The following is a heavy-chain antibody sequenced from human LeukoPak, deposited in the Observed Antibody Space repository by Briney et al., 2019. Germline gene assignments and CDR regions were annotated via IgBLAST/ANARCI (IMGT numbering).Heavy chain of an antibody. Sequence: ASVKVSCKASGYTFTSYYIHWVRQAPGQGLEWMGIINPSGGSTNYAQKFQGRVTMTRDTSASTVYMELSSLRSEDSAVYYCARWTTTYLDYWGQGTLVTVSS. CDR1: GYTFTSYY. V-gene: IGHV1-46*01. J-gene: IGHJ4*02. CDR3: ARWTTTYLDY. CDR2: INPSGGST. D-gene: IGHD4-11*01.